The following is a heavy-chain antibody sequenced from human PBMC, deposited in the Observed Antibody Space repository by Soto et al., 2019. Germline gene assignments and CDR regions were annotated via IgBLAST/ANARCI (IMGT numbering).Heavy chain of an antibody. V-gene: IGHV3-64D*06. CDR2: ISSNGGST. Sequence: GGSLRLSCSASGFTFSSYAMHWVRQAPGKGLEYVSAISSNGGSTYYADSVKGRFTISRDNSKNTLYLQMSSLRAEDTAVYYCVKGIVVVLSANFVLSWDYFDYSGQGTLVPGSS. CDR1: GFTFSSYA. CDR3: VKGIVVVLSANFVLSWDYFDY. J-gene: IGHJ4*02. D-gene: IGHD2-15*01.